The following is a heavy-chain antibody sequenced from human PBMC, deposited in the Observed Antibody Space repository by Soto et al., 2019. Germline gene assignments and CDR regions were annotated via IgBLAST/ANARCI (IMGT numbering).Heavy chain of an antibody. CDR3: ARYRNYGSGDGAFDI. CDR1: GFTFSSYG. D-gene: IGHD3-10*01. CDR2: IWYDGSNK. V-gene: IGHV3-33*01. Sequence: QVQLVESGGGVVQPGRSLRLSCAASGFTFSSYGMHWVRQAPGKGLEWVAVIWYDGSNKYYADSVKGRFTISRDNSKNSLYLRMNSLIAEDTAVYYCARYRNYGSGDGAFDIWGQGTMVTVS. J-gene: IGHJ3*02.